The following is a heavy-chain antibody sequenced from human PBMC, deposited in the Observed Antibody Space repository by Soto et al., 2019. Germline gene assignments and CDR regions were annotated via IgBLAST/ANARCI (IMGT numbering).Heavy chain of an antibody. CDR3: AKEGGLSGSYYISSSYYFDY. J-gene: IGHJ4*02. V-gene: IGHV3-30*18. Sequence: GSLRLSCVASGFTFSSYGMHWVRQAPGKGLEWVAIISYDGSNTYYADSVKGRFTISRDNSKNTLYLQMNSLRAEDTSVYYCAKEGGLSGSYYISSSYYFDYWGQGTLVTVSP. CDR1: GFTFSSYG. D-gene: IGHD1-26*01. CDR2: ISYDGSNT.